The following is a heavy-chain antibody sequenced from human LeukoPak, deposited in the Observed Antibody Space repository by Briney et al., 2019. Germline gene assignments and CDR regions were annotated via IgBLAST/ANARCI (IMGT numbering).Heavy chain of an antibody. J-gene: IGHJ4*02. CDR1: GFIFSKYW. CDR2: IRQDGGDI. V-gene: IGHV3-7*01. Sequence: GSLRLSCTASGFIFSKYWMTWLRQAPGKGLEWVANIRQDGGDIHYVDSVKGRFTISRDNGKNSLYLQMNSLRAEDTAVYYCAKVGDCSSTSCYPADYWGQGTLVTVSS. D-gene: IGHD2-2*01. CDR3: AKVGDCSSTSCYPADY.